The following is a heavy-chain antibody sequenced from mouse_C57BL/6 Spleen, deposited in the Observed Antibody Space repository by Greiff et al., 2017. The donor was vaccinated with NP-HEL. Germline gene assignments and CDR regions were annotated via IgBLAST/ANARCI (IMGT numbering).Heavy chain of an antibody. CDR2: ISSGSSTI. CDR1: GFTFSDYG. D-gene: IGHD1-1*01. CDR3: ARRGIITTVVADWYFDV. Sequence: EVHLVESGGGLVKPGGSLKLSCAASGFTFSDYGMHWVRQAPEKGLEWVAYISSGSSTIYYADTVKGRFTISRDNAKNTLFLQMTSLRSEDAAMYYCARRGIITTVVADWYFDVWGTGTTVTVSS. V-gene: IGHV5-17*01. J-gene: IGHJ1*03.